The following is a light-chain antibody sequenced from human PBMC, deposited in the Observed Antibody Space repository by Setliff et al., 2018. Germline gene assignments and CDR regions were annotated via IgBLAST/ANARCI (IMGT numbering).Light chain of an antibody. J-gene: IGLJ1*01. V-gene: IGLV2-8*01. Sequence: SALTQPPSASGSPGQSVTISCTGTSSDVSGYNYVSWYQQHPGKAPKLMIYEVSKRPSGVPDRFSGSKSGNTASLTVSGLQAEDEADYYCNAYTSGSTYVFGTGTKVTVL. CDR2: EVS. CDR3: NAYTSGSTYV. CDR1: SSDVSGYNY.